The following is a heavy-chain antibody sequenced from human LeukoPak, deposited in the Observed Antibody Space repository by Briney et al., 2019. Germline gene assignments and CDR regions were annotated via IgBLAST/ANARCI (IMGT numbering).Heavy chain of an antibody. V-gene: IGHV4-59*08. J-gene: IGHJ4*02. CDR2: IHYSGST. CDR1: GGSISSYY. CDR3: ARWYSSGWAFDY. Sequence: PSETLSLTCTVSGGSISSYYWNWMRQPPGKGLEWIGYIHYSGSTKYNPSLQSPVPISLDTSKNQSSLKLSSVTAADTAVYYCARWYSSGWAFDYWGQGTLVPVSS. D-gene: IGHD6-19*01.